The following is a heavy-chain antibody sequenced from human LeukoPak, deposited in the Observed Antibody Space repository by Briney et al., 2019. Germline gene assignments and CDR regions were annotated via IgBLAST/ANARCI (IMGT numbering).Heavy chain of an antibody. Sequence: GGSLRLSCAASRFTVSTYTISWVRQAPGKGLEWVSAISGSGGSTYYADSVKGRFTISRDNSKNTLYLQMNSLRAEDTAVYYCANXGGSTGDWGQXTXXXVSS. D-gene: IGHD5/OR15-5a*01. CDR1: RFTVSTYT. CDR2: ISGSGGST. V-gene: IGHV3-23*01. J-gene: IGHJ4*02. CDR3: ANXGGSTGD.